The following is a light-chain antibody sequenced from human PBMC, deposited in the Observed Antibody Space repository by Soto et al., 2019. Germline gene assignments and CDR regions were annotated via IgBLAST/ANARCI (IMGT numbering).Light chain of an antibody. CDR3: QSYDSSLSGYV. J-gene: IGLJ1*01. CDR2: GNS. Sequence: QSVLTQPPSVSGAPGQRVTISCTGSSSNIGAGYDVHWYQQLPGTAPKLLIYGNSNRPSGVPDRFSGSKSGTSASLAITGVHAADEADYYCQSYDSSLSGYVFGTGTKGTVL. CDR1: SSNIGAGYD. V-gene: IGLV1-40*01.